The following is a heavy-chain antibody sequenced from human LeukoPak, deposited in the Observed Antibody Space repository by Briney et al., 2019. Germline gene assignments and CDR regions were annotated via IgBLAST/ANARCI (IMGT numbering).Heavy chain of an antibody. Sequence: SVKVSCKASGGTFSSYAISWVRQAPGQGLEWMGGIIPIFGTANYAQKFQGRVTITADESTSTAYMELSSLRSEDTAVYYCTRDHSDMVRGVTLFDYWGQGTLVTVSS. J-gene: IGHJ4*02. CDR1: GGTFSSYA. CDR2: IIPIFGTA. CDR3: TRDHSDMVRGVTLFDY. V-gene: IGHV1-69*13. D-gene: IGHD3-10*01.